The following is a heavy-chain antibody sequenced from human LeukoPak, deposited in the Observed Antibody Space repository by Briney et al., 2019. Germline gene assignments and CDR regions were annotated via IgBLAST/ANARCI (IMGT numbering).Heavy chain of an antibody. CDR1: GFTFSSHW. V-gene: IGHV3-7*01. CDR2: IRQEGSEK. CDR3: ARMSPPFST. J-gene: IGHJ5*02. Sequence: GGSLRLSCAASGFTFSSHWMSWVRQAPGKGLEWVANIRQEGSEKYYVDSVKGRFTISRDNANNSVFLQMNSLRAEDTAVYYCARMSPPFSTWGQGILVTVSS.